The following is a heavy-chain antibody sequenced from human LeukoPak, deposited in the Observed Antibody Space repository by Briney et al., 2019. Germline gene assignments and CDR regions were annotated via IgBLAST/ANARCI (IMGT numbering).Heavy chain of an antibody. CDR1: GGSISSYY. Sequence: SETLSLTCTVSGGSISSYYWSWIRQPPGKGLDWIGYIYYSGSTNYNPSLKSRVTISVDTSKNQFSLKLSSVTAADTAVYYCARSGYSSSPFDYWGQGTLITVSS. CDR3: ARSGYSSSPFDY. J-gene: IGHJ4*02. V-gene: IGHV4-59*01. D-gene: IGHD6-13*01. CDR2: IYYSGST.